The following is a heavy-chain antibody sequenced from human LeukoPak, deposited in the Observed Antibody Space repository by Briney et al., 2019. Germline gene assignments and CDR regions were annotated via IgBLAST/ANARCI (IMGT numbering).Heavy chain of an antibody. J-gene: IGHJ3*02. CDR3: ARRTYYYDSSCYYDAFDI. CDR1: GGSFSGYY. Sequence: SETLSLTCAVYGGSFSGYYWSWIRQPPGKGLEWIGEINHSGSTNYNPSLKSRVTISVDTSKNQFSLKLSSVTAADTAVYYCARRTYYYDSSCYYDAFDIWGQGTMVTVSS. V-gene: IGHV4-34*01. D-gene: IGHD3-22*01. CDR2: INHSGST.